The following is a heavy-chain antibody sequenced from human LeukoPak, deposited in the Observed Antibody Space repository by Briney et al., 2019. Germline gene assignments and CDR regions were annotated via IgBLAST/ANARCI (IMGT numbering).Heavy chain of an antibody. D-gene: IGHD3-22*01. Sequence: ASVKVSCKASGYTFRSYGISWVRQAPGQGLEWMGWISVYNGNASYAQKFQGRVTMTTDTSTSTAYMELRSLRSDDTAVYYCARFWGLDYYDSSGYYYDYWGQGTLVTVSS. V-gene: IGHV1-18*01. CDR3: ARFWGLDYYDSSGYYYDY. J-gene: IGHJ4*02. CDR2: ISVYNGNA. CDR1: GYTFRSYG.